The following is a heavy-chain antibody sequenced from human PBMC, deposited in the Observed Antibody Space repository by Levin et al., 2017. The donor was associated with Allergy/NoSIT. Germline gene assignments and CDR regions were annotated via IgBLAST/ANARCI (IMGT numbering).Heavy chain of an antibody. CDR2: ISLDGSEM. CDR1: GFAFRSDW. Sequence: GESLKISCVDSGFAFRSDWMNWVRQTPGKGLEWVAHISLDGSEMLYLDSVKGRFTISRDNAKNSLSLQMNSLRVDDTGVYYCARIPRILPDSWGHGTLVTVSS. V-gene: IGHV3-7*01. J-gene: IGHJ5*01. CDR3: ARIPRILPDS. D-gene: IGHD1-14*01.